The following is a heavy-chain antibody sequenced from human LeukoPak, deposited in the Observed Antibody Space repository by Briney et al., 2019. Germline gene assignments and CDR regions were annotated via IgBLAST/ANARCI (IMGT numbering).Heavy chain of an antibody. CDR1: GGSFSGCY. V-gene: IGHV4-34*01. CDR2: INHSGST. Sequence: SETLSLTCAVYGGSFSGCYWSWIRQPPGKGLEWIGEINHSGSTNYNPSLKSRVTISVDTSKNQFSLKLSSVTAADTAVYYCARDTKRITIFGATYNWFDPWGQGTLVTVSS. J-gene: IGHJ5*02. D-gene: IGHD3-3*01. CDR3: ARDTKRITIFGATYNWFDP.